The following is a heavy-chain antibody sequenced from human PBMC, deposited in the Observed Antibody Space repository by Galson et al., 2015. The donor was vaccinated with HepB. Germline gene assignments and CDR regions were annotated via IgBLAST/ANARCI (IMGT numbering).Heavy chain of an antibody. CDR1: VFTFNNYS. J-gene: IGHJ4*02. D-gene: IGHD2-2*01. Sequence: ALRLSCAASVFTFNNYSMSWVRQAPGRGLDWVSSISGSGDSTYYADSVKGRFTISRDNSKNTLYLQMNSLRAEDTAVHYWAKARSSVVAAALNNWGQGTLVTVSS. V-gene: IGHV3-23*01. CDR3: AKARSSVVAAALNN. CDR2: ISGSGDST.